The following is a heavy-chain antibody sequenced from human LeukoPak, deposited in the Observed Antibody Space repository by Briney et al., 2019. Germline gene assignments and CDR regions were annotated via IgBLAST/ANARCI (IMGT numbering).Heavy chain of an antibody. D-gene: IGHD3-3*01. J-gene: IGHJ4*02. Sequence: GGSLRLSCAASGFTFSSYGMHWVRQAPGKGLEWVAVIWYDGSNKYYADSVKGRFTISRDNSKNTLYLQMNSLRAEDTAVYYCAKLPYPTAFTIFGVVILTYYFDYWGQGTLVTASS. CDR3: AKLPYPTAFTIFGVVILTYYFDY. CDR2: IWYDGSNK. V-gene: IGHV3-33*06. CDR1: GFTFSSYG.